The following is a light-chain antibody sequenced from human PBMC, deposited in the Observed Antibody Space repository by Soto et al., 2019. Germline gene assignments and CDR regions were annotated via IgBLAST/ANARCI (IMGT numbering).Light chain of an antibody. CDR2: KAS. CDR1: QSISAW. Sequence: DIQMTQSPSTLSASVGDRVAITCRASQSISAWLAWYQQKPGKAPKLLIYKASTLESGVPSNFSGSASGTEGTISISSLKKEDGSTYYCQQSNSYTWTFGQGTKVDIK. CDR3: QQSNSYTWT. J-gene: IGKJ1*01. V-gene: IGKV1-5*03.